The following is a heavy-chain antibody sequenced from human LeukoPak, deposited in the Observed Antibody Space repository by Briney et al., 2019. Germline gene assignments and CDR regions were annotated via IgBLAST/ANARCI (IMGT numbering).Heavy chain of an antibody. D-gene: IGHD3-10*01. V-gene: IGHV4-39*07. J-gene: IGHJ5*02. Sequence: SETLSLTCTVSGGSISSSDYYWGWIRQPPGQGLEWIGSIDYSGSTYSNPSLKSRVTVSVDTSKNQFSLKVTSMTAADTAIYYCARWGRGSGSFNWFDPWGQGTLVTVSS. CDR1: GGSISSSDYY. CDR2: IDYSGST. CDR3: ARWGRGSGSFNWFDP.